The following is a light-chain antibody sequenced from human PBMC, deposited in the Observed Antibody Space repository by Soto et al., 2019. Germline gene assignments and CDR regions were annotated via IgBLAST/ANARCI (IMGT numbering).Light chain of an antibody. Sequence: QLVLTQSPSASASLGASAKLTCTLSSGHSRYAIAWHQQQPEKGPRFLMKINSDGSHSKGDGVPDRFSGSSSGAERYLTISSLQSEDEADYYCQTWGTGTVVFGGGTKLTV. CDR2: INSDGSH. CDR3: QTWGTGTVV. J-gene: IGLJ3*02. CDR1: SGHSRYA. V-gene: IGLV4-69*01.